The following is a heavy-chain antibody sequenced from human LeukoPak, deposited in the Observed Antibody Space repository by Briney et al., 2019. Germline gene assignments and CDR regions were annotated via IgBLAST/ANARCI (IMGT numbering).Heavy chain of an antibody. CDR1: GGSISRYY. Sequence: PSETLSLTCTVSGGSISRYYWSWIRQPPGKGLEWVGYIYYSGSTNYNPSLKSRVTISVDTSKNQFSLKLKPPKNGGKAVLYRARRRGYSHNWFFDQWAQDPLVTVSS. J-gene: IGHJ4*02. D-gene: IGHD5-18*01. CDR3: ARRRGYSHNWFFDQ. CDR2: IYYSGST. V-gene: IGHV4-59*01.